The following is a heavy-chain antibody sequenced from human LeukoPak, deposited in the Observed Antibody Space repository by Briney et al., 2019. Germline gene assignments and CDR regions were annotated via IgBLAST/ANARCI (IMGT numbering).Heavy chain of an antibody. Sequence: GASVKVSCEASGYTFTGYYMHWVRQAPGQGLEWMGYIYPNTGATKYPQKFQGRVTMTRDTSISTAYMELSGLRSDDTAVYYCGTLLSNGPFDYWGQGSLVTVSS. CDR3: GTLLSNGPFDY. CDR1: GYTFTGYY. J-gene: IGHJ4*02. V-gene: IGHV1-2*02. CDR2: IYPNTGAT.